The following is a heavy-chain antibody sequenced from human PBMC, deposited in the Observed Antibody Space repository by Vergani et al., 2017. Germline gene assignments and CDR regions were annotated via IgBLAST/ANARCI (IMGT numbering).Heavy chain of an antibody. Sequence: EVQLVQSGAEVKKPGESLRISCKGSGYSFTSYWISWVRQMPGKGLEWMGRIDPSDSYTNYSPSFQGHVTISADKSISTAYLQWSSLKASDTAMYYCAKSPIAPPWYYYMDVWGKGTTVTVSS. V-gene: IGHV5-10-1*01. D-gene: IGHD6-13*01. CDR1: GYSFTSYW. CDR2: IDPSDSYT. J-gene: IGHJ6*03. CDR3: AKSPIAPPWYYYMDV.